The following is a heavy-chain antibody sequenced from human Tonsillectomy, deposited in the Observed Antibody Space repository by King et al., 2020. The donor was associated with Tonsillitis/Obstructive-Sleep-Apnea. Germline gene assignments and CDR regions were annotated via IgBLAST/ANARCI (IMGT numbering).Heavy chain of an antibody. J-gene: IGHJ3*02. CDR2: INTNTWDP. V-gene: IGHV7-4-1*02. Sequence: QLVQSGSELKKPGASVKVSCKASGYTFTRYGMNWVRQAPGQGLEWMGWINTNTWDPTYSQGFTGRFFFSLDTSVITAYLQISSLKAEVTAVYYCARGQAEDTFDIWGQGTMVTVSS. CDR1: GYTFTRYG. CDR3: ARGQAEDTFDI.